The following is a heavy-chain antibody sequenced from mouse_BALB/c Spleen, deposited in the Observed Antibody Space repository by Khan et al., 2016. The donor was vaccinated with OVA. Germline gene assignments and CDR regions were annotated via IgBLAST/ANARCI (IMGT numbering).Heavy chain of an antibody. CDR2: IDPANDNS. CDR3: APAGTGDYFDY. V-gene: IGHV14-3*02. CDR1: GFNIKDTH. Sequence: VQLKQSGAELVKPGASVKLSCTASGFNIKDTHMHWVKQRPEQGLEWIGRIDPANDNSKYDPRFQGKATITADTSSNTAYLHLSSLRSEDTAVYYCAPAGTGDYFDYWGQGTTLTVSS. J-gene: IGHJ2*01. D-gene: IGHD4-1*01.